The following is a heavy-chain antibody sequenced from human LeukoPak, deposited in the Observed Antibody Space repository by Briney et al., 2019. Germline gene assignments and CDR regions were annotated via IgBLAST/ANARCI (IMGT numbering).Heavy chain of an antibody. Sequence: SETLSLTCAVYGGSFSGYHWSWIRQPPGKGLEWIGEINHSGSTNYNPSLKSRVTISVDTSKNQFSLKLSAVTAADTAVYNCARGTLGYCSSTSCLGYAFDIWGQGTMVTVSS. CDR2: INHSGST. J-gene: IGHJ3*02. CDR3: ARGTLGYCSSTSCLGYAFDI. D-gene: IGHD2-2*01. V-gene: IGHV4-34*01. CDR1: GGSFSGYH.